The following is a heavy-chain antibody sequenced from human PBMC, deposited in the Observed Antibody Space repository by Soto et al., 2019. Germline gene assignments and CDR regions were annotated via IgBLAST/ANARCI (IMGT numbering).Heavy chain of an antibody. V-gene: IGHV3-53*04. Sequence: EVQLVESGGGLVQPGGSLRLSCAASGFTVSSNYMSWVRQAPGKGLEWVSVIYSGGSTYYADSVKGRFTISRHNSKSTLYLQMNSLRAEDTAVYYCARPRGAYYYYMDVWGKGTTVTVSS. J-gene: IGHJ6*03. CDR1: GFTVSSNY. CDR2: IYSGGST. D-gene: IGHD3-10*01. CDR3: ARPRGAYYYYMDV.